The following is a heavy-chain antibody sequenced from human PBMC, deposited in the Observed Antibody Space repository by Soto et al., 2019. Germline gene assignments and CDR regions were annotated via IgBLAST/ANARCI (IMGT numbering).Heavy chain of an antibody. D-gene: IGHD1-7*01. CDR3: VRGTPTPGLDI. J-gene: IGHJ6*02. CDR2: LDGAGGST. V-gene: IGHV3-23*01. CDR1: GFTFSDFA. Sequence: GGSLRLSCLASGFTFSDFAMTWVRHVPGRGLEWVASLDGAGGSTYYAESVRGRFSISRDNSQNTLFLQMKRLTVDDTATYYCVRGTPTPGLDIWGRGTTVTVSS.